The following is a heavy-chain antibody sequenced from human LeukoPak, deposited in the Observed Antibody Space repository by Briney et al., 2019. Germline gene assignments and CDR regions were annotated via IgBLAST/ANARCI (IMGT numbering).Heavy chain of an antibody. CDR2: IKSKTDGGTT. CDR1: GFTFSNAW. J-gene: IGHJ4*02. D-gene: IGHD6-13*01. Sequence: GGSLRLSCAASGFTFSNAWMSWVRQAPGKGLEWVGRIKSKTDGGTTDYAAPVKGRFTISRDDSKNTLYLQMNSLKTEDTAVYYCTTDRTRRSIAAAGRFDYWGQGTLVTVSS. CDR3: TTDRTRRSIAAAGRFDY. V-gene: IGHV3-15*01.